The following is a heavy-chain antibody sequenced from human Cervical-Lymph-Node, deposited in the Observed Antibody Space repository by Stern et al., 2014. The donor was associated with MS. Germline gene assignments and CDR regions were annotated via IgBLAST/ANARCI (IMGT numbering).Heavy chain of an antibody. CDR2: IIPLLATA. CDR1: GGAFGNYA. J-gene: IGHJ4*02. CDR3: ARDYSALDS. V-gene: IGHV1-69*06. Sequence: DQLVESGAEVKRPGSSVKVSCKDSGGAFGNYAITWVRQAPGQGLEWMGGIIPLLATANYAQKLQGRVTITADKSTSTAYMELSSLTSEDTAIYYCARDYSALDSWGQGTLVTVSS. D-gene: IGHD2-15*01.